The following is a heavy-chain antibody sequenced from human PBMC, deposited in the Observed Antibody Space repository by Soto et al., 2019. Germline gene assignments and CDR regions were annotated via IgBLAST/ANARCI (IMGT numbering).Heavy chain of an antibody. J-gene: IGHJ5*01. Sequence: QVHLQESGPGLVAPSGTLSLTCTLSGGSVRAPDWWNWVRQSPDKGLEWIAEVHISGHSNYNPSLRSRVSVSIDSSKNQCYLNLNPVTAADTAIYYCARVRQGCSANNCYFDPWGQGTQVTISS. D-gene: IGHD1-1*01. V-gene: IGHV4-4*02. CDR3: ARVRQGCSANNCYFDP. CDR1: GGSVRAPDW. CDR2: VHISGHS.